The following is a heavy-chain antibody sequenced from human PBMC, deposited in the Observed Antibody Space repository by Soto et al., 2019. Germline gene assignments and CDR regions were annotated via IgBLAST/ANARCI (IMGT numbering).Heavy chain of an antibody. J-gene: IGHJ4*02. V-gene: IGHV1-2*04. D-gene: IGHD6-19*01. CDR1: GYTFTGYY. CDR2: INPNSGGT. CDR3: AREDSSGWQSFDY. Sequence: GASVKVSCKASGYTFTGYYMHWVRQAPGQGLEWMGWINPNSGGTNYAQKFQGWVTMTRDTSISTAYMELSRLRPDDTAVYYCAREDSSGWQSFDYWGQGTLVTVSS.